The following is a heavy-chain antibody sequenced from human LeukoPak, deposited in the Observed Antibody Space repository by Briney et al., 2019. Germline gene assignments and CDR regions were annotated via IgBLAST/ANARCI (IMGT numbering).Heavy chain of an antibody. V-gene: IGHV4-39*01. CDR1: GGSIRSSYYY. J-gene: IGHJ4*02. CDR2: IYDSGST. Sequence: KASETLSLTCTVSGGSIRSSYYYRGWIRQPPGKGLEWIGSIYDSGSTYYNPSLKSRVTISVDTSKNQFSLKLNSVTAADTAVYYCARGLVTIFGVVIKQFDYWGQGTLVTVSS. CDR3: ARGLVTIFGVVIKQFDY. D-gene: IGHD3-3*01.